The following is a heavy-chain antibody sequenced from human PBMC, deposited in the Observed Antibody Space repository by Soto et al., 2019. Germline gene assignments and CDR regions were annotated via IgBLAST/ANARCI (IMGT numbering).Heavy chain of an antibody. V-gene: IGHV3-7*04. CDR2: IKEDGGVK. J-gene: IGHJ3*02. CDR3: ARDPGSSAFDI. CDR1: GFTFSTYW. Sequence: EVQLVESGGGVVQPGGSLRLSCAASGFTFSTYWMSWVRHAPGKGPEFVANIKEDGGVKNYVDSVRGRFTISRDNVKNSVYLQMNSLRSEETVGYYCARDPGSSAFDIWGQGAVVTVSS. D-gene: IGHD2-2*01.